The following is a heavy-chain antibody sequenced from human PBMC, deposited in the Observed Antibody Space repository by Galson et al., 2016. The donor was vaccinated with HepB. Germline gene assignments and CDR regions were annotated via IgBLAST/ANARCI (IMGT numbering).Heavy chain of an antibody. V-gene: IGHV3-30-3*01. J-gene: IGHJ3*02. Sequence: SLRLSCAASGFTFSSFTMHWVRQAPGEGLEWVAVISNDGNNKYYADSVKSRFTISRDNSRNTLYLQMYSLRTEDTAVYYCARDLGEVRTGTTTWGDAFDIWGQGTMVTVSS. D-gene: IGHD1-26*01. CDR1: GFTFSSFT. CDR2: ISNDGNNK. CDR3: ARDLGEVRTGTTTWGDAFDI.